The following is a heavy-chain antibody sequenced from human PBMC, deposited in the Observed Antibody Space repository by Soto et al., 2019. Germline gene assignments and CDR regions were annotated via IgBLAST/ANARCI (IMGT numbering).Heavy chain of an antibody. CDR3: ARDAIHVDYYGSGSYHLDYYYYGMDV. CDR1: GYTFTSYG. V-gene: IGHV1-18*01. D-gene: IGHD3-10*01. CDR2: ISAYNGNT. Sequence: ASVKVSCKASGYTFTSYGISWVRQAPGQGLEWMGWISAYNGNTNYAQKLQGRVTMTTDTSTNTAYMELRSLRSDDTAVYYCARDAIHVDYYGSGSYHLDYYYYGMDVWGQGTTVTVS. J-gene: IGHJ6*02.